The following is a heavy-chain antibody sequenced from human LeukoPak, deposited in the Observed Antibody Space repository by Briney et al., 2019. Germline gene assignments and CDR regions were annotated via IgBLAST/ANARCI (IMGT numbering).Heavy chain of an antibody. CDR3: AREAYDYGDDSRDPNFDY. D-gene: IGHD4-17*01. CDR2: INPNSGGT. CDR1: GYTFTGYY. Sequence: GASVKVSCKASGYTFTGYYMHWVRQAPGQGLEWMGWINPNSGGTNYAQKFQGRVTMTRDTSISTAYMELSRLRSDDTAVYYCAREAYDYGDDSRDPNFDYWGQGTLVTVSS. V-gene: IGHV1-2*02. J-gene: IGHJ4*02.